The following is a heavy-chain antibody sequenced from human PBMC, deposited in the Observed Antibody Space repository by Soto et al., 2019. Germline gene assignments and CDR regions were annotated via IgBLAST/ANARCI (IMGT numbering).Heavy chain of an antibody. CDR2: ISSVGDIT. CDR3: ATDQRGLGIAGYDAFDI. V-gene: IGHV3-23*01. D-gene: IGHD2-21*01. Sequence: EVQLLQSGGGLVQPGGSLRLSCAASGFSFTNYAFNWVRQAPGKGLEWVSTISSVGDITYYAESVKGRFTSSRDNSRNTLYVQMNSLRVDDTAVYYCATDQRGLGIAGYDAFDIWGQGTMVTVSS. CDR1: GFSFTNYA. J-gene: IGHJ3*02.